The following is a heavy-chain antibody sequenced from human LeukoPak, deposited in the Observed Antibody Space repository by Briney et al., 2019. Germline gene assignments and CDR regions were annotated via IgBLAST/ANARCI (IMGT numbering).Heavy chain of an antibody. CDR3: ARDRDSSGYYSIDY. CDR1: GGSISSSSYY. J-gene: IGHJ4*02. CDR2: IYYSGST. V-gene: IGHV4-39*07. Sequence: SETLSLTCTVSGGSISSSSYYWGWIRQPPGKGLEWIGSIYYSGSTYCNPSLKSRVTISVDTSKNQSSLKLSSVTAADTAVYYCARDRDSSGYYSIDYWGQGTLVTVSS. D-gene: IGHD3-22*01.